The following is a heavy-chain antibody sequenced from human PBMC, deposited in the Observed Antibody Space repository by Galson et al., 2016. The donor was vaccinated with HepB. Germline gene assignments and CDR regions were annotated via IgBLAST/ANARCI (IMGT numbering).Heavy chain of an antibody. D-gene: IGHD3-10*01. CDR3: ARDPGQPEFYYYGMDV. CDR1: GFIFSSFV. V-gene: IGHV3-30-3*01. CDR2: ISSDGSNK. Sequence: SLRLSCAASGFIFSSFVAHWVRQDPGKGLEWVAVISSDGSNKNYADSVKGRFTISRDNSKNTLDLQMNSLRAEDTAVYYCARDPGQPEFYYYGMDVWGQGTTVTVSS. J-gene: IGHJ6*02.